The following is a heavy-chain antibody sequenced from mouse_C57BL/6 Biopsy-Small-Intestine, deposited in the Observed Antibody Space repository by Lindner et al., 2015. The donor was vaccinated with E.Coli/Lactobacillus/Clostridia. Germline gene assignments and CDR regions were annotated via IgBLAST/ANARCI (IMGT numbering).Heavy chain of an antibody. V-gene: IGHV1-47*01. CDR1: GYTFTTYP. D-gene: IGHD2-4*01. Sequence: VQLQESGAELVKPGASVKMSCKASGYTFTTYPIEWMKQNHGKSLEWIGNFHPYNDDTKYNEKFKGKATLTVEKSSSTVYLELSRLTSDDSAVYYCARRYYDYDGAYFDVWGTGTTVTVSS. J-gene: IGHJ1*03. CDR2: FHPYNDDT. CDR3: ARRYYDYDGAYFDV.